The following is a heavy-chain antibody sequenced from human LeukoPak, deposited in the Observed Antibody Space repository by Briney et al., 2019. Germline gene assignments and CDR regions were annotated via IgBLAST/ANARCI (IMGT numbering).Heavy chain of an antibody. CDR1: GFTVSGTH. D-gene: IGHD3-16*01. CDR2: MYTGGTT. CDR3: AKDEATSGGGLAS. V-gene: IGHV3-53*01. J-gene: IGHJ4*02. Sequence: PGGSLRLSCTASGFTVSGTHMSWVRQAPGKGLEWVSAMYTGGTTYYADSVQGRFTRSRDPSKNSLYLHMNILRLDDTAVYYCAKDEATSGGGLASWGQGTLVTVSS.